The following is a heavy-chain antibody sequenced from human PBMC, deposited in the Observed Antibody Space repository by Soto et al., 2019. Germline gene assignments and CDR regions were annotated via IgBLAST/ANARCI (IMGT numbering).Heavy chain of an antibody. CDR3: ATSNWFDP. CDR2: IYYSGST. Sequence: QLQLQESGPGLVKPSETLSLTCTVSGGSISTSGYFWGWIRQPPGKGLEWIVTIYYSGSTYYNPSLKSRVTISVDTSKNQFSLKLSSVTAADTAVYYCATSNWFDPWGQGTLVTVSS. V-gene: IGHV4-39*01. CDR1: GGSISTSGYF. D-gene: IGHD4-4*01. J-gene: IGHJ5*02.